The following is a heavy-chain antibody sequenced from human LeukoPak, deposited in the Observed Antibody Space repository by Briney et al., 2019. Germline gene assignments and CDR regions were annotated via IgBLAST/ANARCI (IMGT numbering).Heavy chain of an antibody. CDR1: GYTFTSYD. Sequence: SVKVSCKASGYTFTSYDINWVRQATGQGLEWMGGIIPIFGTANYAQKFQGRVTITADESTSTAYMELSSLRSEDTAVYYCARLADCSSTSCYFDPWGQGTLVTVSS. D-gene: IGHD2-2*01. J-gene: IGHJ5*02. V-gene: IGHV1-69*13. CDR2: IIPIFGTA. CDR3: ARLADCSSTSCYFDP.